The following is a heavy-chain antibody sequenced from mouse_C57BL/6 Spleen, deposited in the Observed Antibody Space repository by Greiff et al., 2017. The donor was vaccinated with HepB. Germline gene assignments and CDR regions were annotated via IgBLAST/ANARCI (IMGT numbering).Heavy chain of an antibody. Sequence: QVQLKQSGAELVKPGASVKISCKASGYAFSSYWMNWVKQRPGKGLEWIGQIYPGDGDTNYNGKFKGKATLTADKSSSTAYMQLSSLTSEDSAVYFCARSYYRSYWYFDVWGTGTTVTVSS. V-gene: IGHV1-80*01. CDR2: IYPGDGDT. D-gene: IGHD2-14*01. CDR1: GYAFSSYW. J-gene: IGHJ1*03. CDR3: ARSYYRSYWYFDV.